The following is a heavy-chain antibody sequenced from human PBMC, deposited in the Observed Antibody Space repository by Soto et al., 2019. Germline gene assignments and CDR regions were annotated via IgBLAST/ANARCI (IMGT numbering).Heavy chain of an antibody. D-gene: IGHD2-15*01. V-gene: IGHV4-59*08. CDR1: GGSITSYY. Sequence: SATLSLTCTVSGGSITSYYWSWIRQPPGKGLEWIGYMYYSGNTNYNPSLKSRVTISVDTSKSQLSLKLSSVTAADTAVYYCARHTGYCSSGSCNSWFGPWGQGTLVTVSS. CDR2: MYYSGNT. CDR3: ARHTGYCSSGSCNSWFGP. J-gene: IGHJ5*02.